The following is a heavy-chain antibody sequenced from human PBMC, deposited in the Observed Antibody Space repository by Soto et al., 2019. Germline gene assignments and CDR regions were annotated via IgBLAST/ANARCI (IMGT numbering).Heavy chain of an antibody. D-gene: IGHD1-26*01. V-gene: IGHV1-3*01. CDR1: GYTFTNYA. J-gene: IGHJ2*01. CDR3: ARGGSLSCYFAL. CDR2: INAGNGNT. Sequence: QVQLVQSGAEVKKPGASVKVSCKASGYTFTNYAMHWVRQAPGQRLEWLGWINAGNGNTKYSQKFHVRVTITRDTSASTAYMELSRLRSEDTAVDYCARGGSLSCYFALWGRGTLVNVSS.